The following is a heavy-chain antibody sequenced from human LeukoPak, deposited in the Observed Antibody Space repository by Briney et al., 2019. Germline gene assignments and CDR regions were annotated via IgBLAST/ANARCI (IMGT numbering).Heavy chain of an antibody. D-gene: IGHD5-18*01. Sequence: PGGSLRLSCAASGFTFSSYGMHWVRQAPGKWLEWVAVIWYGGSNKYYADSVKGRFTISRDNSKNTLYLQMNSLRAEDTAVYYCASQGGYSYGLNYWGQGTLVTVSS. CDR3: ASQGGYSYGLNY. V-gene: IGHV3-33*08. CDR2: IWYGGSNK. J-gene: IGHJ4*02. CDR1: GFTFSSYG.